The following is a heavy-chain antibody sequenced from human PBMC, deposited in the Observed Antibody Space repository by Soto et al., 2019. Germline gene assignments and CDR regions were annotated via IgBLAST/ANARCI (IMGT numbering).Heavy chain of an antibody. CDR3: ARAGGYYDFWSGYYKAFDS. J-gene: IGHJ5*01. CDR2: MNPNSGNT. Sequence: ASVKVSCKASGYTFTSYDINWVRQATGQGLEWMGWMNPNSGNTGYAQKFQGRVTMTRNTSISTAYMELSRLRSDDTAVYYCARAGGYYDFWSGYYKAFDSWGQGSLVTVSS. D-gene: IGHD3-3*01. CDR1: GYTFTSYD. V-gene: IGHV1-8*01.